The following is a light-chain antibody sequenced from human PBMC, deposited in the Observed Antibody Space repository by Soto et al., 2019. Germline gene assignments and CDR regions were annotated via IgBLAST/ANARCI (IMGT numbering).Light chain of an antibody. CDR1: QSISSW. CDR2: KAS. J-gene: IGKJ1*01. CDR3: QQLNSYPPWT. V-gene: IGKV1-5*03. Sequence: DIQMTQSPSTLSASVGDRVTITCRASQSISSWLAWYQQRPGKAPKLLIYKASSLESGVPSRFSGSGSGTDFTLTISSLQPEDFATYYCQQLNSYPPWTFGQGTKVDIK.